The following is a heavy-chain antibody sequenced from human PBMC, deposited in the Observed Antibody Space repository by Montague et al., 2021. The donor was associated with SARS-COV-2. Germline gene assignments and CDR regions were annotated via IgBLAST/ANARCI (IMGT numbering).Heavy chain of an antibody. V-gene: IGHV4-59*01. CDR2: VYYNGST. J-gene: IGHJ5*02. Sequence: SETLSLTCTVSGGSINSSYWCWIRHPPGKGLEWMGYVYYNGSTNNYHSRNSRVTITVDASKNQYSLKLNSMAAAAAAEYYCAREDRWNWFDPWGQGTLVIVSS. D-gene: IGHD5-24*01. CDR1: GGSINSSY. CDR3: AREDRWNWFDP.